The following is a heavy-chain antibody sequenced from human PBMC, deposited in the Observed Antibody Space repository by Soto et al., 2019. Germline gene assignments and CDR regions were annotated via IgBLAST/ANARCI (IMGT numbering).Heavy chain of an antibody. CDR2: IYYSGST. CDR3: ASRFTFFGVVILGYFDL. Sequence: SETLSLTCTVSGGSISSSSYYWGWIRQPPGKGLEWIGSIYYSGSTYYNPSLKSRVTISVDTSKNQFSLKLSSVTAADTAVYICASRFTFFGVVILGYFDLGGRGTLVTVS. D-gene: IGHD3-3*01. CDR1: GGSISSSSYY. V-gene: IGHV4-39*01. J-gene: IGHJ2*01.